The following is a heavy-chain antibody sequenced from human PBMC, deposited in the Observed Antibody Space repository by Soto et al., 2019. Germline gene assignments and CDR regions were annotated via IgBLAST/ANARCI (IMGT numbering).Heavy chain of an antibody. CDR3: ATGVPGILTGWTCVGPFDP. V-gene: IGHV1-8*01. D-gene: IGHD3-9*01. CDR2: LNPDSGDT. J-gene: IGHJ5*02. CDR1: GYTFSSYH. Sequence: QVQLVQSGAEVKKPGASVKVSCKASGYTFSSYHINWVRQATGQGLEWMGWLNPDSGDTGYSQKFRGRVTMTRNTSIRTAYREVSSLRFEDTPVYYCATGVPGILTGWTCVGPFDPWGQGTPVTVSS.